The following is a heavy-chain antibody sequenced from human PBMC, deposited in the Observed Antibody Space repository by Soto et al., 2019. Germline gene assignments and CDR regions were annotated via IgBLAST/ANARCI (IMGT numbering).Heavy chain of an antibody. D-gene: IGHD2-2*01. CDR3: ARGQRCSSTSCYFRRNWFDP. CDR1: GGSFSGYY. V-gene: IGHV4-34*01. Sequence: SETLSLTCAVYGGSFSGYYWSWIRQPPGKGLEWIGEINHSGSTNYNPSLKSRVTISVDTSKNQFSLKLSSVTAADTAVYYCARGQRCSSTSCYFRRNWFDPWGQGTLVTVSS. CDR2: INHSGST. J-gene: IGHJ5*02.